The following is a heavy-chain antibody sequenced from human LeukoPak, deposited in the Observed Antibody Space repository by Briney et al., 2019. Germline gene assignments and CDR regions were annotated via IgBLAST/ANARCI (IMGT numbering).Heavy chain of an antibody. D-gene: IGHD3-16*02. J-gene: IGHJ4*02. CDR1: GYTFTSYG. CDR2: ISAYNGNT. Sequence: GASVKVSCKASGYTFTSYGISWVRQAPGQGLEWMGWISAYNGNTNYAQKLQGRVTMTTDTSTSTAYMELRSLRSDDTAVYYCARNYDYVWGSYRYRETLDYWGQGTLVTVSS. V-gene: IGHV1-18*01. CDR3: ARNYDYVWGSYRYRETLDY.